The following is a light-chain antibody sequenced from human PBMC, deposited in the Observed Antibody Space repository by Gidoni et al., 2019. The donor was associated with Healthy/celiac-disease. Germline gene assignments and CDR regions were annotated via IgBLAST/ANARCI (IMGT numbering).Light chain of an antibody. Sequence: EIALTQSPGTLSLSPGERATLSCRASQSVSSSYLAWYQQKPGQAPRLLIYGASSRATGIPDRFSGSGSGTDFPLTISRLGPENFAVYYCQQYGSSPWTFGQGTKVEIK. CDR3: QQYGSSPWT. CDR2: GAS. J-gene: IGKJ1*01. CDR1: QSVSSSY. V-gene: IGKV3-20*01.